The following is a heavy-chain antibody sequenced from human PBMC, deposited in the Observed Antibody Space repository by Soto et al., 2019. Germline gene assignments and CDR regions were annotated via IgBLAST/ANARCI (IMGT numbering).Heavy chain of an antibody. CDR1: GFTFSDYY. J-gene: IGHJ4*02. D-gene: IGHD3-10*02. Sequence: GGSLRLSCAGSGFTFSDYYMSWIRQAPGKGLEWLSYSSNSGTYTRYADSVKGRFSISRDNAKNSLYLQINSLRGEDTAIYYCARSGDNYNVLDYWGQGTLVTVSS. V-gene: IGHV3-11*06. CDR3: ARSGDNYNVLDY. CDR2: SSNSGTYT.